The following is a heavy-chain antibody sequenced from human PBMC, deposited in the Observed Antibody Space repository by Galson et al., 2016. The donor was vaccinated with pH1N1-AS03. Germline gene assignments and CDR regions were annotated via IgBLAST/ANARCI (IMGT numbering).Heavy chain of an antibody. CDR3: ARAAYDRTEDYYSHFDK. V-gene: IGHV3-30*02. J-gene: IGHJ4*02. Sequence: SLRLSCAASGFTFRSFGMNWVRQAPGKGLEWVAFIRYDGRNKFYADSMKGRFTISRDNSKNTLYLQVNSLRTDDTAVYCCARAAYDRTEDYYSHFDKWGQGTLVTVSS. CDR1: GFTFRSFG. CDR2: IRYDGRNK. D-gene: IGHD3-22*01.